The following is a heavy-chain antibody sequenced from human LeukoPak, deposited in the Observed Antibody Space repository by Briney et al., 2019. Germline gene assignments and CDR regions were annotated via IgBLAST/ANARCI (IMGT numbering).Heavy chain of an antibody. CDR2: VYTSGST. Sequence: SDTLSLTCTVSGGSISNYHWSWIRQPAGKVLEWIGRVYTSGSTNYNPSLKSRLTISVDKSKNQFSLKLSSVTAADTAVYHCARERYYDSSGYYSRNYYYYMDVWGKGTTVTVSS. CDR3: ARERYYDSSGYYSRNYYYYMDV. D-gene: IGHD3-22*01. CDR1: GGSISNYH. J-gene: IGHJ6*03. V-gene: IGHV4-4*07.